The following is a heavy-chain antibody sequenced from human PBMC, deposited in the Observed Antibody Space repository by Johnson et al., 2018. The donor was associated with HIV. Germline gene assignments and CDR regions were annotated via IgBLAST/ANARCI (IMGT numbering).Heavy chain of an antibody. V-gene: IGHV3-30-3*01. CDR2: ISYDGSNK. CDR1: GFTFSDYH. Sequence: QVQLVESGGGLVKPGGSLRLSCVASGFTFSDYHMSWIRQAPGKGLEWVAVISYDGSNKYYADSVKGRFTISRDNSKNTLYLQMNSLRAEDTAVYYCAGGRNGRNAFDIWGQGTMVTVSS. D-gene: IGHD2-8*01. J-gene: IGHJ3*02. CDR3: AGGRNGRNAFDI.